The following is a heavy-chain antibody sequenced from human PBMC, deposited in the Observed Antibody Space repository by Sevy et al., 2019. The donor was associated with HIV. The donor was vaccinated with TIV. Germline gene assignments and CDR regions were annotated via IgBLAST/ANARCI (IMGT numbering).Heavy chain of an antibody. Sequence: ASVKVSCKASGYTYVKHSITWVRQTPGQGLEWMGWITVYNSRTYYAQNFQGRVTMTTDTSTSTAYMELRSLRADDTAVYYCAKGPMGWNSSQNYYYGMDVWGQGTTVTFSS. D-gene: IGHD1-7*01. CDR2: ITVYNSRT. CDR3: AKGPMGWNSSQNYYYGMDV. V-gene: IGHV1-18*01. J-gene: IGHJ6*02. CDR1: GYTYVKHS.